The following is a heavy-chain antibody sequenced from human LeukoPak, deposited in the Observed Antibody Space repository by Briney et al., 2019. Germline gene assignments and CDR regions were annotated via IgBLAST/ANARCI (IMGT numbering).Heavy chain of an antibody. CDR3: ARALVTTNWFDP. D-gene: IGHD1-14*01. V-gene: IGHV4-31*03. Sequence: SQTLSLTCTVSGGSISSGGYYWSWIRQHPGKGLEWIGYIYYGGSTYYNPSLKSRVTISVDTSKNQFSLKLSSVTAADTAVYYCARALVTTNWFDPWGQGTLVTVSS. CDR1: GGSISSGGYY. J-gene: IGHJ5*02. CDR2: IYYGGST.